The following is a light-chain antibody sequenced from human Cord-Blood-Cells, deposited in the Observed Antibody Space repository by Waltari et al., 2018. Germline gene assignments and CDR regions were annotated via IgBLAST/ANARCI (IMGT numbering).Light chain of an antibody. CDR3: QQYGSWT. CDR2: GAS. Sequence: EIVMTQSPATLSVSPGERATLSCRASQSVSSNLAWYQQKPGQAPRLLIYGASTRATGIPARFSGSGSGTDFTLTISRLEPEDFAVYYCQQYGSWTFGQGTKVEIK. CDR1: QSVSSN. V-gene: IGKV3-15*01. J-gene: IGKJ1*01.